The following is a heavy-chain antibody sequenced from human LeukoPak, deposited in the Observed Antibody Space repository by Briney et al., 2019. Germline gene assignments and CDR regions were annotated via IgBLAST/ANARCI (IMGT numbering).Heavy chain of an antibody. J-gene: IGHJ6*02. CDR2: ISYDGSNK. CDR1: GFTFSTYV. D-gene: IGHD2-2*01. Sequence: PGRSLRLSCAASGFTFSTYVIHWARQAPGKGLEWVAVISYDGSNKYYADSVKGRFTISRDNSKNTLYLQMNSLRAEDTAVYYCARDLRYCSSTSCYFVYYGMDVWGQGATVTVSS. CDR3: ARDLRYCSSTSCYFVYYGMDV. V-gene: IGHV3-30-3*01.